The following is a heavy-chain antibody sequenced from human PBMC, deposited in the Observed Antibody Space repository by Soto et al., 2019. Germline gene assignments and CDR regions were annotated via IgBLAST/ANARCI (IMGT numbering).Heavy chain of an antibody. CDR1: GYTFTSYS. J-gene: IGHJ3*02. CDR3: AILTCSGGPHNAFDI. Sequence: SAKVSCKASGYTFTSYSINWVRHATGKGLEWMGWMNPNSGNTGYAQKFQGRVTMTRNTSISTAYMELSSLRSEDTAVYFCAILTCSGGPHNAFDIWGQGSMVTVS. V-gene: IGHV1-8*01. CDR2: MNPNSGNT. D-gene: IGHD2-15*01.